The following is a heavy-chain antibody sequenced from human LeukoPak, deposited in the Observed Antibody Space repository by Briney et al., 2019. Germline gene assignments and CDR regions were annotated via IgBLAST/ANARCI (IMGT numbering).Heavy chain of an antibody. Sequence: GGSLRLSCAASGFTFSDHYMSWIRQAPGKGLELVSYISSSGSTMYYADSVKGRFTISRDNTKNSQHLQMNSLRAEDTAVYYCARDGPNYYDSSGVFDYWGQGTLVTVSS. CDR2: ISSSGSTM. J-gene: IGHJ4*02. CDR1: GFTFSDHY. V-gene: IGHV3-11*04. CDR3: ARDGPNYYDSSGVFDY. D-gene: IGHD3-22*01.